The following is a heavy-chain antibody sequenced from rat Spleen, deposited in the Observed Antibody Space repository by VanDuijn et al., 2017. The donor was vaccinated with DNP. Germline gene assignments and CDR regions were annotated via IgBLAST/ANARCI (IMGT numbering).Heavy chain of an antibody. D-gene: IGHD4-3*01. Sequence: EVQLVESGGDLVQPGRSLKLSCVASGFTFNTYWMTWFRQVPGKGLEWAASISSSSGRTYYGDSVKGRFTLSRDNAKNTLYLQMNSLRSEDMATYYCVRWYNSGYYFDYWGQGVMVTVSS. CDR3: VRWYNSGYYFDY. CDR1: GFTFNTYW. CDR2: ISSSSGRT. V-gene: IGHV5-31*01. J-gene: IGHJ2*01.